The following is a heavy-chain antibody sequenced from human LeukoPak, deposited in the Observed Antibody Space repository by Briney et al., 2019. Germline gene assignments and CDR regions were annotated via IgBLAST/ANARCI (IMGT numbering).Heavy chain of an antibody. Sequence: GASVKVSCKASGYTFTSYGISWVRQAPGQGLEWMGWISAYNGNTNYAQKLQGRVTMTTDTSTSTAYMELRSLRSDDTAVYYCARAYDFWSGYSNWLDPGGQGTLVTVSS. CDR1: GYTFTSYG. CDR3: ARAYDFWSGYSNWLDP. CDR2: ISAYNGNT. J-gene: IGHJ5*02. D-gene: IGHD3-3*01. V-gene: IGHV1-18*01.